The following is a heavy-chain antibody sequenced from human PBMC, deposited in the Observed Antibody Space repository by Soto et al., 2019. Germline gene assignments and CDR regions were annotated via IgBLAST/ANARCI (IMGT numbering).Heavy chain of an antibody. CDR3: ARDGPAWGSGGSCYSCYYYGMDV. J-gene: IGHJ6*02. CDR1: GCSISSGGYY. V-gene: IGHV4-31*03. D-gene: IGHD2-15*01. CDR2: IYYSGST. Sequence: SETLSLTCTVSGCSISSGGYYWSWIRQHPGKGLEWIGYIYYSGSTYYNPSLKSRVTISVDTSKNQFSLKLSSVTAADTAVYYCARDGPAWGSGGSCYSCYYYGMDVWGQGTTVTVSS.